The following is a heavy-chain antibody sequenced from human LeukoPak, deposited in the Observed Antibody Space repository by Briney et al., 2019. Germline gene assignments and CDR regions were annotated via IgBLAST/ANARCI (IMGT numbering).Heavy chain of an antibody. D-gene: IGHD3-3*01. J-gene: IGHJ4*02. V-gene: IGHV4-61*05. CDR3: ASRESGGDYFDY. CDR1: GGSISSSSYY. Sequence: PSETLSLTCTVSGGSISSSSYYWSWIRQPPGKGLEWIGYIYYSGSTNYNPSLKSRVTISVDTSKNQFSLKLSSVTAADTAVYYCASRESGGDYFDYWGQGTLVTVSS. CDR2: IYYSGST.